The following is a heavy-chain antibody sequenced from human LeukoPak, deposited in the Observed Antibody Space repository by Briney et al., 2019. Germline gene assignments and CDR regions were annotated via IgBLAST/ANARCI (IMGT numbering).Heavy chain of an antibody. D-gene: IGHD1-14*01. Sequence: SETLSLTCTVSGYSINSGYYWGWIRQPPGKGLEWIGSIYYSGSTYYNPSLKSRVTISVDTSKNQFSLKLSSVTAADTAVYYCARGFTGGWFDPWGQGTLVTVSS. CDR2: IYYSGST. J-gene: IGHJ5*02. CDR3: ARGFTGGWFDP. CDR1: GYSINSGYY. V-gene: IGHV4-38-2*02.